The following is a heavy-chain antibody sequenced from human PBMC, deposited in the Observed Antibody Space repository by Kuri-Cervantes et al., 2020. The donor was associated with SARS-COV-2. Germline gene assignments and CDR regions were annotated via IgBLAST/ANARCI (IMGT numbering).Heavy chain of an antibody. CDR2: ISSSGNSM. V-gene: IGHV3-11*04. Sequence: GESLKISCAASGFTFSDYYMSWIRQAPGKGLEWVSYISSSGNSMYYADSVKGRFTISRDDAKNSLYLQMNSLRAEDTAVYYCARDSLFITGRVYHAMGMDAWGKGTTVTVSS. CDR3: ARDSLFITGRVYHAMGMDA. D-gene: IGHD3-22*01. J-gene: IGHJ6*03. CDR1: GFTFSDYY.